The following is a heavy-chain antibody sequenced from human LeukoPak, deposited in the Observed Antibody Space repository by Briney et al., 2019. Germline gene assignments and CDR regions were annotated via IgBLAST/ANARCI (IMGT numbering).Heavy chain of an antibody. V-gene: IGHV1-46*01. CDR3: ARDGVFDSSGYYDFDY. Sequence: ASVKVSCKASGYSFTSYYIHWVRQAPGQGLEWMGMINPSGGSTTYAQKFQGRVTMTTDTSTRTVYMELSSPRSEDTAVYYCARDGVFDSSGYYDFDYWGQGTLVTVSS. CDR1: GYSFTSYY. CDR2: INPSGGST. J-gene: IGHJ4*02. D-gene: IGHD3-22*01.